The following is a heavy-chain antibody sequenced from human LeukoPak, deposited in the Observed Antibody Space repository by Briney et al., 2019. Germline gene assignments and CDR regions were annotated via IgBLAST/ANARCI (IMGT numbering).Heavy chain of an antibody. Sequence: HAGGSLRLSCAASGFKFGSYSMNWVRQPPGKGLEWVAYIGSGSRTIYYADSVKGRFTMSRDNAKNSSYLQMNGLRADDTAMNYCARDYTSSSGRAFDVWGQGTMVTVSS. J-gene: IGHJ3*01. V-gene: IGHV3-48*04. CDR3: ARDYTSSSGRAFDV. CDR2: IGSGSRTI. CDR1: GFKFGSYS. D-gene: IGHD6-6*01.